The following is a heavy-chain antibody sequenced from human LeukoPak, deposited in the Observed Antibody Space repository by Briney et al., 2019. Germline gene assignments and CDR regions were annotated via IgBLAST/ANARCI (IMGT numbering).Heavy chain of an antibody. CDR2: INHSGST. V-gene: IGHV4-34*01. CDR3: ARRWSTRGWFDP. Sequence: SETLSLTCAVYGGSFSGYYWSWIRQPPGKGLEWIGEINHSGSTNYNPSLKSRVTISVDTSKNQFSLKLSSVTAADTAVYYCARRWSTRGWFDPWGQGTLVTASS. J-gene: IGHJ5*02. D-gene: IGHD2-2*01. CDR1: GGSFSGYY.